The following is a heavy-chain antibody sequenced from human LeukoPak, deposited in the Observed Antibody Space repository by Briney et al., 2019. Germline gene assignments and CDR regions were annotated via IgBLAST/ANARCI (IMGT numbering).Heavy chain of an antibody. Sequence: SETLSLTCTVSGGSISSYYWSWIRQPPGKGLEWIGYIYYSGSTNYNPSLKSRVTISVDTSKNQFSLRLRSVTAADTAVYYCARTGGAAAGTGYFDYWGQGTLVTVSS. V-gene: IGHV4-59*01. CDR3: ARTGGAAAGTGYFDY. J-gene: IGHJ4*02. CDR1: GGSISSYY. D-gene: IGHD6-13*01. CDR2: IYYSGST.